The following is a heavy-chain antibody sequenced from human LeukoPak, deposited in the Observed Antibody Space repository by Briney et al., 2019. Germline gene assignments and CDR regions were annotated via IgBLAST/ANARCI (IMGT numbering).Heavy chain of an antibody. D-gene: IGHD6-13*01. V-gene: IGHV3-23*01. Sequence: GGSLRLSCAASGFTLSTYAMSWVRQTPGKGLEWVAATSSSDAGTYHADSVRGRFTISRDNSKSTLYLQMNSLRAEDTAVYYCAKDQDSSWYSYPNWFDPWGQGTLVTVSS. J-gene: IGHJ5*02. CDR3: AKDQDSSWYSYPNWFDP. CDR1: GFTLSTYA. CDR2: TSSSDAGT.